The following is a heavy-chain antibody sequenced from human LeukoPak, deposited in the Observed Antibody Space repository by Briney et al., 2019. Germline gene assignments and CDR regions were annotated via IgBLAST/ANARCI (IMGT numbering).Heavy chain of an antibody. CDR3: ARDPGSGWPYWYFDL. D-gene: IGHD6-19*01. Sequence: PGGSLRLSCAASGFTFSSYWMSWVRQAPGKGLEWVANIKQDGSEKYYVDSVKGRFTISRDNAKNSLYLQMNSLRAEDTAVYYCARDPGSGWPYWYFDLWGRGTLVTVSS. CDR1: GFTFSSYW. V-gene: IGHV3-7*01. J-gene: IGHJ2*01. CDR2: IKQDGSEK.